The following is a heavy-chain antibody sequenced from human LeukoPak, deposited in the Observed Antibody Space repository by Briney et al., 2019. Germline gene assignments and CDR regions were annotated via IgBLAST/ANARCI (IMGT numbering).Heavy chain of an antibody. Sequence: GGSLRLSCAASRFTFSRYWMSWVRQAPGKGLEWVANINQDGSEKSYVDSVKGRFTISRDNAKNSLYLEMNSLRVEDTALYYCVRGGSRGDYWGQGTLVIVSP. J-gene: IGHJ4*02. V-gene: IGHV3-7*01. D-gene: IGHD1-26*01. CDR1: RFTFSRYW. CDR3: VRGGSRGDY. CDR2: INQDGSEK.